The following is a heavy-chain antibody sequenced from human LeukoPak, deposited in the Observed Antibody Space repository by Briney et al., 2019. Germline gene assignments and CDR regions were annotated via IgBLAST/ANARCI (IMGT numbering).Heavy chain of an antibody. CDR3: ARDGVRGGNGFDY. CDR1: GGSISSGGYY. D-gene: IGHD2-8*01. V-gene: IGHV4-31*03. CDR2: IYYSGST. Sequence: SQTLSLTCTVSGGSISSGGYYWSWLRHHPGKGLGWIGYIYYSGSTYYNPSLKSRVTISVDRSKNQFSLKLSSVTAADTAVYYCARDGVRGGNGFDYWGQGTLVTVSS. J-gene: IGHJ4*02.